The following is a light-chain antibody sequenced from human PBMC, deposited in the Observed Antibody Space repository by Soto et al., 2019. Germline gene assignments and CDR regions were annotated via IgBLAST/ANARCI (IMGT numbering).Light chain of an antibody. CDR1: QSISSW. CDR2: KAS. V-gene: IGKV1-5*03. CDR3: QQYNSYWT. J-gene: IGKJ1*01. Sequence: DIHMTQSPSTLSASVGDRVTITCRASQSISSWLAWYQQKPGKAPKLLIYKASSLESGVPSRFSGSGSGTEFTLTISSLQPDDFATYYCQQYNSYWTFRQGTKVEIK.